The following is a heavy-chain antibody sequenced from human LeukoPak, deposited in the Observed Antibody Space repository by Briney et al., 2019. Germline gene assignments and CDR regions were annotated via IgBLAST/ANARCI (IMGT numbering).Heavy chain of an antibody. D-gene: IGHD6-6*01. J-gene: IGHJ4*02. CDR2: ISCDGCST. Sequence: SLISCDGCSTYYADSVKRRFTISRDNSKNSLYLQMNSLRTEDTALYYCAKGYSSSSGVDYWGQGTLVTVSS. CDR3: AKGYSSSSGVDY. V-gene: IGHV3-43*01.